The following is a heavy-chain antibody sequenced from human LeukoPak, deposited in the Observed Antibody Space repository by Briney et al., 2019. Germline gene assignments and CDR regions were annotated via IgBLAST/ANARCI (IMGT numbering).Heavy chain of an antibody. CDR1: GFTFSTYA. V-gene: IGHV3-30*18. D-gene: IGHD4-17*01. Sequence: PGGSLRLSCAASGFTFSTYAMHWVRQAPGKGLEWVAVIPYDGSDEYYADSVKGRFTISRDISKNTLYLQMNSLRAEATAVYYCAKPTVTNRYYYYYYGMDVWGQGTTVTVSS. CDR3: AKPTVTNRYYYYYYGMDV. J-gene: IGHJ6*02. CDR2: IPYDGSDE.